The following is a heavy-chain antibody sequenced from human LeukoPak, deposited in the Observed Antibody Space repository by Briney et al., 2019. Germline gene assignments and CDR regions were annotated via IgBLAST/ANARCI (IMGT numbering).Heavy chain of an antibody. V-gene: IGHV5-51*01. CDR3: ASHTYGNWFDP. D-gene: IGHD2-8*01. J-gene: IGHJ5*02. CDR2: MNPGDSVT. Sequence: GESLSSSSKASGYSFATHWIGWLRQKPGKGLEWMGIMNPGDSVTRYWPSFQGQVTTSVDKSTSTAYLQWSSLKASDTATYYCASHTYGNWFDPWGQGTLVTVSS. CDR1: GYSFATHW.